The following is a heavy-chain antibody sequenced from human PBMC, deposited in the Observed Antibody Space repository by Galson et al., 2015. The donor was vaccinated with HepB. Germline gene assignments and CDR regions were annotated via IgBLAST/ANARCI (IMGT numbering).Heavy chain of an antibody. J-gene: IGHJ4*02. CDR2: ISSSSTTI. CDR3: APEGAGGNLAFDY. D-gene: IGHD4-23*01. V-gene: IGHV3-48*01. CDR1: GFTFSRYN. Sequence: SLRLSCAASGFTFSRYNMNWVRQAPGKGLEWVSYISSSSTTIYYADSVKGRFTISRDNARNSLYRKMNSLGAEDTAVYYCAPEGAGGNLAFDYWGQGTLVTVSS.